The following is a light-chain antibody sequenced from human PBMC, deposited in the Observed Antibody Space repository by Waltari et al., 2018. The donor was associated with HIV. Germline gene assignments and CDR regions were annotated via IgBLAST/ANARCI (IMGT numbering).Light chain of an antibody. V-gene: IGLV2-8*01. Sequence: SALTQPTPPPSSPGPPVPISCIACTSSIAGFSCVSWYQQHPGTAPKLIIYGDNNRPSGVSDRFSGSKSGNSASLAISGLQADVEAAYYCAAWEDSQNGWVFGGGTKLTVL. CDR3: AAWEDSQNGWV. J-gene: IGLJ3*02. CDR1: TSSIAGFSC. CDR2: GDN.